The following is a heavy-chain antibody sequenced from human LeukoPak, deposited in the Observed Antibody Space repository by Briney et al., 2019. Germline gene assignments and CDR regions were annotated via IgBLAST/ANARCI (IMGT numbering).Heavy chain of an antibody. V-gene: IGHV1-69*13. D-gene: IGHD2-2*01. CDR3: ASRRNCSSTSCYDYYYYYMDV. CDR1: GYTFTSYG. CDR2: IIPIFGTA. J-gene: IGHJ6*03. Sequence: SVKVSCKASGYTFTSYGISWVRQAPGQGLEWMGGIIPIFGTANYAQKFQGRVTITADESTSTAYMELSSLRSEDTAVYYCASRRNCSSTSCYDYYYYYMDVWGKGTTVTVSS.